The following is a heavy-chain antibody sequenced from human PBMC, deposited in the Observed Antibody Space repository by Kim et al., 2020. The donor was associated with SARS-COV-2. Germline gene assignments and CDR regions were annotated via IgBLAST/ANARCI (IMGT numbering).Heavy chain of an antibody. J-gene: IGHJ4*02. Sequence: YYADSVKGRFTISRDNAKNSLYLQMNSLRAEDTAVYYCARGSSSGSTSPYWGQGTLVTVSS. D-gene: IGHD3-22*01. CDR3: ARGSSSGSTSPY. V-gene: IGHV3-21*01.